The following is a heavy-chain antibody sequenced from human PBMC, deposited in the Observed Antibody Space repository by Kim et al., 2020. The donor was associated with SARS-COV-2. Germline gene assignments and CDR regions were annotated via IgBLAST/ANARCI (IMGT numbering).Heavy chain of an antibody. CDR3: ARGSDPHKAGH. Sequence: SETLSLTCSVSGASVSSGLYYWNWIRQPPGKGLESIGYIHYSGSIHYNPSLASRVNISVDTSKNQFSLNLYSVTAADTAFYYCARGSDPHKAGHRGQGTLVTVSS. CDR1: GASVSSGLYY. V-gene: IGHV4-61*01. J-gene: IGHJ4*02. CDR2: IHYSGSI.